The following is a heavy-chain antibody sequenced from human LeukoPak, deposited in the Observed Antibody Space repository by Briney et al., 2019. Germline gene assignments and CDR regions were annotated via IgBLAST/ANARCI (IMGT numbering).Heavy chain of an antibody. V-gene: IGHV3-15*07. J-gene: IGHJ4*02. Sequence: PGGSLRLSCAVSDLTFSNAWMNWDRQAPGKGLEWVAHIKSETNGGTADYAAAVEGRFTISRDDSKNTLYLQMNSLKIEDTAVYFCTTNPGSWGDFWGQGSLVTVSS. CDR3: TTNPGSWGDF. CDR2: IKSETNGGTA. CDR1: DLTFSNAW. D-gene: IGHD2-15*01.